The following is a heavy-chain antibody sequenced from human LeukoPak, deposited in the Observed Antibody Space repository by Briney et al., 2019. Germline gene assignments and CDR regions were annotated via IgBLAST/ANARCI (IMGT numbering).Heavy chain of an antibody. J-gene: IGHJ4*02. CDR1: GFTFSSYG. Sequence: GGSLRLSCAASGFTFSSYGMHWVRQAPGKGLEWVAVISYDGSNKYYADSVKGRFAISRDSSKNTLYLQLNSLRAEDTAGYYCAKDGLRGYSYGPSFLDYWGQGTLVTVSS. CDR3: AKDGLRGYSYGPSFLDY. V-gene: IGHV3-30*18. D-gene: IGHD5-18*01. CDR2: ISYDGSNK.